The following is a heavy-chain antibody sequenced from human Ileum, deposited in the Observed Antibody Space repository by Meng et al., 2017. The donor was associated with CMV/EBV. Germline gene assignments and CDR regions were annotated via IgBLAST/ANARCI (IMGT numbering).Heavy chain of an antibody. J-gene: IGHJ6*02. CDR2: MIPIFGTE. Sequence: TFSSYAISWVRQAPGQGLEWMGGMIPIFGTENYAQKFQGRVTITTDESTSTAYMELSSLRSEDTAVYYCARVSSTKISRALYGMDVWGQGTTVTVSS. V-gene: IGHV1-69*05. CDR3: ARVSSTKISRALYGMDV. CDR1: TFSSYA. D-gene: IGHD1-1*01.